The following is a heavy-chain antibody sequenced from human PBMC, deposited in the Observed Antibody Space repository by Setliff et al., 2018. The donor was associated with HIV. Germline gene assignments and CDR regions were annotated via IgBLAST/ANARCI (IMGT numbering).Heavy chain of an antibody. V-gene: IGHV4-4*07. CDR1: DGSISSYY. D-gene: IGHD6-19*01. J-gene: IGHJ5*02. CDR3: ARDRSSGWSSDWLDT. Sequence: SETLSLTCTVSDGSISSYYWSWIRQPAGEGLEWIGRIYTSGSTNYNPSFKSRLTMSLDPAKNQFSLKQRSVTAADTAVYFCARDRSSGWSSDWLDTWGQGILVTVSS. CDR2: IYTSGST.